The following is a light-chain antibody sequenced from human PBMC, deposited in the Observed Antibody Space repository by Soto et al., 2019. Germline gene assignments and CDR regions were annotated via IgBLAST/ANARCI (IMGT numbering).Light chain of an antibody. CDR2: LGS. CDR3: MQALQTPLT. V-gene: IGKV2-28*01. CDR1: QSLLHSNGYNY. Sequence: DIVMTQSPLSLSVTPGEPASISCRSSQSLLHSNGYNYLDWXLQKPGQSPQLLIYLGSNRASGVPDRFSGSGSGTDFTLEISCVEAEDVGAYYCMQALQTPLTFGGGTKVDIK. J-gene: IGKJ4*01.